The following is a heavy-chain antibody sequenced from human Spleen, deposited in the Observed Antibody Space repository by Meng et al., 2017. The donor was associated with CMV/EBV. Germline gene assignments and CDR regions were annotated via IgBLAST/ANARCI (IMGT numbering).Heavy chain of an antibody. CDR1: GGTFSSYA. Sequence: SVKVSCKASGGTFSSYAISWVRQAPGQGLEWMGRIIPILGTASYAQKFQGRVTITADKSTATAYMDLSSLRSEDTAMYYCARGDGSSFYYYYDMDVWGQGTTVTVSS. V-gene: IGHV1-69*04. J-gene: IGHJ6*02. CDR2: IIPILGTA. D-gene: IGHD6-13*01. CDR3: ARGDGSSFYYYYDMDV.